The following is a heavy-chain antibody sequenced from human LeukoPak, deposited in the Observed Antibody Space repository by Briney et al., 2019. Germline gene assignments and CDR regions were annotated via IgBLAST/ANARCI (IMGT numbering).Heavy chain of an antibody. V-gene: IGHV3-23*01. Sequence: GGSLRLSCAASGFTFSSYAMIWVRQAPGKGLEWVSAISGSGGSTYYADSVKGRFTISRDDSKNTLYLQMNSLRAEDTAIYYCAKRGAEVGATVAPGDYWGQGTLVTVSS. CDR3: AKRGAEVGATVAPGDY. CDR1: GFTFSSYA. J-gene: IGHJ4*02. CDR2: ISGSGGST. D-gene: IGHD1-26*01.